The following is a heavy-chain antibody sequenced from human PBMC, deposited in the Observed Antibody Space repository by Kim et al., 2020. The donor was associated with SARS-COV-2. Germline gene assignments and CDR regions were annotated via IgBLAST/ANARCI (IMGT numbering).Heavy chain of an antibody. CDR1: GFTFSSYA. D-gene: IGHD3-10*01. Sequence: GGSLRLSCAASGFTFSSYAMHWVRQAPGKGLEWVAVISYDGSNKYYADSVKGRFTISRDNSKNTLYLQMNSLRAEDTAVYYCRPEAFGELLSGYWGQGTLVTVSS. V-gene: IGHV3-30*04. CDR2: ISYDGSNK. CDR3: RPEAFGELLSGY. J-gene: IGHJ4*02.